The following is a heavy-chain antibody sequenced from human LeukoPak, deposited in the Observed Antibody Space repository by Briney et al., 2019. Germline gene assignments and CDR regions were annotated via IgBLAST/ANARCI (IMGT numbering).Heavy chain of an antibody. CDR3: ARAVWADAFDI. D-gene: IGHD1-26*01. V-gene: IGHV3-53*01. Sequence: GGSLRLSCAASGFTVSSNYMNWVRQAPGKGLEWVSVIYSGGSTYYADSVKGRFTISRDNSKNTLYLQMNSLRAEDTAVYYCARAVWADAFDIWGQGTMVTVSS. CDR2: IYSGGST. CDR1: GFTVSSNY. J-gene: IGHJ3*02.